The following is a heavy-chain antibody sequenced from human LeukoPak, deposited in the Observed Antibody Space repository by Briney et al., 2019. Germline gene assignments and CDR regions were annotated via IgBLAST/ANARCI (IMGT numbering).Heavy chain of an antibody. CDR2: ISTYNSHT. Sequence: ASVKVSCKAFGYTFTSNYMHWVRQAPGQGLEWMGWISTYNSHTKNLQKLQDRLTMTTDTSTTTAYMELRSLRSDDTAVYYCARTPITMIVVGQNGFDVWGQGTMVTVSS. D-gene: IGHD3-22*01. V-gene: IGHV1-18*04. CDR1: GYTFTSNY. CDR3: ARTPITMIVVGQNGFDV. J-gene: IGHJ3*01.